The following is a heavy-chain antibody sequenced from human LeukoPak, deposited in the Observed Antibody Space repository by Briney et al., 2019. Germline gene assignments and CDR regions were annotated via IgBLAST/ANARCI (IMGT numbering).Heavy chain of an antibody. D-gene: IGHD4-11*01. J-gene: IGHJ4*02. Sequence: GGSLRLSCAASGFTFSSYAMSWVRQAPGKGLEWVSAISGSGGSTYYADSVKGRFIISRDNSKNTMYLKMNSLRAEDTAVYYCAKPHGYSNYYPDYWGQGTLVTVSS. CDR1: GFTFSSYA. CDR2: ISGSGGST. V-gene: IGHV3-23*01. CDR3: AKPHGYSNYYPDY.